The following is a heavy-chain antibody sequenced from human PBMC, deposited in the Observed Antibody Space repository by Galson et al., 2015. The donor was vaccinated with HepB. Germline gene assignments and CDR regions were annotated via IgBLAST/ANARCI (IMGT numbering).Heavy chain of an antibody. CDR2: IWYDGSNK. J-gene: IGHJ5*02. Sequence: SLRLSCAASGFTFSSYGMHWVRQAPGKGLEWVAVIWYDGSNKYYADSVKGRFTISRDNSKNTLYLQMNSLRAEDTAVYYCARNHYDFWSPFHTGNWFDPWGQGTLVTVSS. V-gene: IGHV3-33*01. CDR1: GFTFSSYG. CDR3: ARNHYDFWSPFHTGNWFDP. D-gene: IGHD3-3*01.